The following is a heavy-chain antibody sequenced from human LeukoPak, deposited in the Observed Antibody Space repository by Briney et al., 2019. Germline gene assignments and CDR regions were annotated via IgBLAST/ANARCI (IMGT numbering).Heavy chain of an antibody. V-gene: IGHV3-66*01. CDR1: GFTVSSNY. CDR3: ARGLSFWSGYYMDY. Sequence: GGSLRLSCAASGFTVSSNYMGWVRQAPGKGLEWVSVIYSGGSTYYADSVKGRFTISRDNSKNTLYLQMNSLRAEDTAVYYCARGLSFWSGYYMDYWGQGTLVTVSS. J-gene: IGHJ4*02. CDR2: IYSGGST. D-gene: IGHD3-3*01.